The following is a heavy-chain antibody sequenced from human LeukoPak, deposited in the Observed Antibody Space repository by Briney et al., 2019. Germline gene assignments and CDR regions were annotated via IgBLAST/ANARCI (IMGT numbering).Heavy chain of an antibody. D-gene: IGHD2-2*01. CDR1: GYTFTGYY. CDR3: AREREGCSSTSCFNWFDP. Sequence: GAPVKVSCKASGYTFTGYYMHWVRQAPGQGLEWMGWINPNSGGTNYAQKFQGRVTMTRDTSISTAYMELSRLRSDDTAVYYCAREREGCSSTSCFNWFDPWGQGTLVTVSS. CDR2: INPNSGGT. J-gene: IGHJ5*02. V-gene: IGHV1-2*02.